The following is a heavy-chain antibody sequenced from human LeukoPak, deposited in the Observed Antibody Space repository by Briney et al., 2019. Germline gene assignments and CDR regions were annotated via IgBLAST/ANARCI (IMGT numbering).Heavy chain of an antibody. CDR2: INAGNGNT. V-gene: IGHV1-3*03. CDR3: ARAGSSWPNWFDP. Sequence: GASVKVSCRASGYTFTSYAMHWVRQAPGQRLEWMGWINAGNGNTKYSQEFQGRVTITRDTSASTAYMELSSLRSEDMAVYYCARAGSSWPNWFDPWGQGTLVTVSS. J-gene: IGHJ5*02. D-gene: IGHD6-13*01. CDR1: GYTFTSYA.